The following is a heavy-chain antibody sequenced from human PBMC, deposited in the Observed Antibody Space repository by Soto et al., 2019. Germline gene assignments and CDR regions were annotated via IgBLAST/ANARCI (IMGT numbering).Heavy chain of an antibody. CDR3: ARDSVLAYYSRHRNPYWFDP. CDR2: IYYSGNT. D-gene: IGHD3-10*01. V-gene: IGHV4-61*03. CDR1: GGSVGSGSYY. J-gene: IGHJ5*02. Sequence: SETLSLTCAVSGGSVGSGSYYWSWIRQPLGKGLEWIGYIYYSGNTDYNPSLRGRASISVNKAKNHFSLQLTSVTAADTAIYYCARDSVLAYYSRHRNPYWFDPWGQGTLVTVSS.